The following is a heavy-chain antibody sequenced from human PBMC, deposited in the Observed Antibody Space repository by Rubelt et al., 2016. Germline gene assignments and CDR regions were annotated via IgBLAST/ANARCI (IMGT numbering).Heavy chain of an antibody. CDR1: GFTFSDYY. J-gene: IGHJ6*02. D-gene: IGHD7-27*01. Sequence: GGGLVKPGGSLRLSCAASGFTFSDYYMSWIRQAPGMGLEWVAYISDSGTNTYYADSVKGRFTISRDNSKNTLYLQMNSLRAEDTAIYYCATHPGVSFYYGMDVWGQGTTVTVSS. CDR3: ATHPGVSFYYGMDV. V-gene: IGHV3-11*01. CDR2: ISDSGTNT.